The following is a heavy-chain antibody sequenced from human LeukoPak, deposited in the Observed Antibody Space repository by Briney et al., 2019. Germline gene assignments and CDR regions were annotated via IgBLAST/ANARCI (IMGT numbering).Heavy chain of an antibody. V-gene: IGHV1-2*02. Sequence: RASVKVSCKTSGHTFTGYYIHWVRQAPGQGLEWMGWINSKNGDTNYAQTFKGRVTMTRDTSISTTYMELISLGSDDTAVYYCARGVYTSGRTASDFWGQGTLVTVSS. D-gene: IGHD3-10*01. CDR2: INSKNGDT. J-gene: IGHJ4*02. CDR1: GHTFTGYY. CDR3: ARGVYTSGRTASDF.